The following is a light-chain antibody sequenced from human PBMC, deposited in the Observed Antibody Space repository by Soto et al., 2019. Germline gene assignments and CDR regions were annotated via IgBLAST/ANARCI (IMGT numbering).Light chain of an antibody. CDR1: QDISGW. J-gene: IGKJ1*01. Sequence: TQSPSTLSSSVGDRVTITCRASQDISGWLAWYQQKPGQAPRLLIYDASNRATGIPARFSGSGSGTDFTLTISSLEPRDFAVYYCQQRSNWPGTFGQGTKVDIK. CDR3: QQRSNWPGT. V-gene: IGKV3-11*01. CDR2: DAS.